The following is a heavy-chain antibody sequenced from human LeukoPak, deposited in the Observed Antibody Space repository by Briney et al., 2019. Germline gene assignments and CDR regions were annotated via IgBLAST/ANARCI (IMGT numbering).Heavy chain of an antibody. Sequence: SGPTLVKPTQTLTLTCTFSGFSLTTSGVGVGWIRQPPGMALEWLALLYWDDDKRYRPSLKSRLTITKDTSKNQVVLTMTNMDPVDTATYYCAHRGFYYDSSGYYYPYFDYWGQGTLVTVSS. J-gene: IGHJ4*02. V-gene: IGHV2-5*02. CDR2: LYWDDDK. CDR3: AHRGFYYDSSGYYYPYFDY. CDR1: GFSLTTSGVG. D-gene: IGHD3-22*01.